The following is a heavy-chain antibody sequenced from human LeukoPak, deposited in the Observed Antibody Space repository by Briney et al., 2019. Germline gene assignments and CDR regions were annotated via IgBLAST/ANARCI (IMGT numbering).Heavy chain of an antibody. CDR1: GFTFSSYW. Sequence: GRSLRLSCAASGFTFSSYWMHWVRQAPGKGLMWVSRINSDGSSTTYADSVKGRFTISRDNTKNTLYLQMDSLRAEDTAVYYCARDINGDYSYWGQGTLVTVSS. J-gene: IGHJ4*02. CDR2: INSDGSST. CDR3: ARDINGDYSY. D-gene: IGHD4-17*01. V-gene: IGHV3-74*01.